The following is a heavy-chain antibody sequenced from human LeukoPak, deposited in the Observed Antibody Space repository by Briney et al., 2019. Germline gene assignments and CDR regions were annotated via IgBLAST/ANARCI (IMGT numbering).Heavy chain of an antibody. J-gene: IGHJ3*02. V-gene: IGHV3-23*01. D-gene: IGHD3-3*01. CDR1: GLTFSSYA. CDR3: AKAQTNYDFWSGYFWTPDAFDI. Sequence: GGSLRLSCAASGLTFSSYAMSWVRQAPGKGLEWVSAISPGGSGIYHADSVKGRFTISRDNSKNTLYLQMNSLRAEDTAVYYCAKAQTNYDFWSGYFWTPDAFDIRGQGTMVTVSS. CDR2: ISPGGSGI.